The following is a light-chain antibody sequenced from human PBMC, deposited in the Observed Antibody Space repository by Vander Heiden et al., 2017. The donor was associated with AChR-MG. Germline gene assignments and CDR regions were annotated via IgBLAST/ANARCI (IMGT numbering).Light chain of an antibody. J-gene: IGLJ2*01. Sequence: QSALTQPASASGSPGQSITISCTGTSSDGGGYNYVSWYQQHPGKAPKLMIYDVSKRPSGVSNRFSGSKSGNTASLTISGLQAEDEADYYCSSYTSSSTLGVFGGGTKLTVL. CDR3: SSYTSSSTLGV. CDR1: SSDGGGYNY. V-gene: IGLV2-14*01. CDR2: DVS.